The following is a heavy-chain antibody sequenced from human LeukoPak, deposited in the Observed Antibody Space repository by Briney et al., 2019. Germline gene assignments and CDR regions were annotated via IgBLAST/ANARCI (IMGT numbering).Heavy chain of an antibody. Sequence: PSETLSLTCTVSGGSISSSYWSWIRQPAGKGLEWIGRMYTSGTTNYNPSLKSRVTLSVDTSKNQFSLKLRSVTAADTAVYYCAREAEAFDIWGQGTMVTVSS. CDR3: AREAEAFDI. J-gene: IGHJ3*02. CDR2: MYTSGTT. D-gene: IGHD6-25*01. V-gene: IGHV4-4*07. CDR1: GGSISSSY.